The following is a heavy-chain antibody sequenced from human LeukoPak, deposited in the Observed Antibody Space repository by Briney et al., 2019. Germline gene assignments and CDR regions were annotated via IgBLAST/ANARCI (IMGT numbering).Heavy chain of an antibody. J-gene: IGHJ5*02. CDR1: VGSITTTKYS. CDR2: MYHSGIT. D-gene: IGHD6-13*01. Sequence: SETLSLTCTVSVGSITTTKYSWSWIRQPPGRGLEWIGSMYHSGITYYNPSLKSRVTMSVDTSKDQFSLKLISVTAADTAVYYCARQDYSSPEGWFDPWGHGTLVTVSS. V-gene: IGHV4-39*01. CDR3: ARQDYSSPEGWFDP.